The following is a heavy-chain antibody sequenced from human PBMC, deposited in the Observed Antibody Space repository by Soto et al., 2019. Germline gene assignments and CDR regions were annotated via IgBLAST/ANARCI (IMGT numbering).Heavy chain of an antibody. CDR3: ARAVLAARPRHWFDP. V-gene: IGHV4-30-4*01. Sequence: PSETLSLTCTVSGGSISSGDYYWSWIRQPPGKGLEWFGYIYYSGSTYYNPSLKSRVTISVDTSKNQFSLKLSSVTAADTAVYYCARAVLAARPRHWFDPWGQGTLVTVSS. CDR1: GGSISSGDYY. D-gene: IGHD6-6*01. CDR2: IYYSGST. J-gene: IGHJ5*02.